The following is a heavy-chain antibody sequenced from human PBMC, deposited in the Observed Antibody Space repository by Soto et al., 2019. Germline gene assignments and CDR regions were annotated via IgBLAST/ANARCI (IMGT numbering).Heavy chain of an antibody. J-gene: IGHJ4*02. V-gene: IGHV1-18*01. D-gene: IGHD3-22*01. CDR1: GYRFSRYG. CDR3: ARDEEDANLMIVVLPGDY. CDR2: ISTYNGNT. Sequence: QVQLVQSGGEVKKPGASVKVSCKTSGYRFSRYGINWVRQAPGQGLEWMGWISTYNGNTQNAQKFQGRVIMTIATSTNTVYLRLRGLRSDVTAVYYCARDEEDANLMIVVLPGDYWGQGTLVSVSS.